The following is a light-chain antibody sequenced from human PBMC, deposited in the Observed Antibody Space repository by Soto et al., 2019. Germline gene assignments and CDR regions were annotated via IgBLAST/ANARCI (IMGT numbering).Light chain of an antibody. Sequence: DIQMTQSPSTLSASVGDRVTITCRASQSITTYVNWYQQKLGKAPTLLIYAASSSQSGVPSRFSGSGSGTDFTLTISSLQPEDFATYFCQQCYSSPRTFGQGTKVEI. J-gene: IGKJ1*01. V-gene: IGKV1-39*01. CDR3: QQCYSSPRT. CDR1: QSITTY. CDR2: AAS.